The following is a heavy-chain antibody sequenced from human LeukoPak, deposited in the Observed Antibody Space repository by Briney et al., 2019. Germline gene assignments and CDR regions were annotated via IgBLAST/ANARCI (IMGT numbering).Heavy chain of an antibody. V-gene: IGHV3-30*01. CDR3: ARHKGLRVHYYYMDV. CDR1: GFTFSSYA. CDR2: ISYDGSNK. J-gene: IGHJ6*03. D-gene: IGHD5-12*01. Sequence: PGRSLRLSCAASGFTFSSYAMHWVRQAPGKGLEWVAVISYDGSNKYYADSVKGRFTISRDNSKNTLYLQMNSLRAEDTAVYYCARHKGLRVHYYYMDVWGKGTTVTVSS.